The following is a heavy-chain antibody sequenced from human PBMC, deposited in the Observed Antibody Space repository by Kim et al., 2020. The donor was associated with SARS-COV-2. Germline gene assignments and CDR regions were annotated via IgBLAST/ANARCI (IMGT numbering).Heavy chain of an antibody. J-gene: IGHJ6*02. Sequence: GGSLRLSCAASGFTFSSYSMNWVRQAPGKGLEWVSSISSSSSYIYYADSVKGRFTISRDNAKNSLYLQMNSLRAEDTAVYYCARDPIGFLFYYYGMDVWGQETTVTVSS. V-gene: IGHV3-21*01. D-gene: IGHD2-21*01. CDR3: ARDPIGFLFYYYGMDV. CDR2: ISSSSSYI. CDR1: GFTFSSYS.